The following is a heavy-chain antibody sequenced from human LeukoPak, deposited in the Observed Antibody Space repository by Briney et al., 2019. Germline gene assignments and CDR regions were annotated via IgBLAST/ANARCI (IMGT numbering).Heavy chain of an antibody. D-gene: IGHD3-22*01. CDR2: INPNSGGT. Sequence: ASVKVSCKASGYTFTGYYMHWVRQAPGQGLEWVGRINPNSGGTNYAQKFQGRVTMTRDTSISTAYMELSRLRSDDTAVYCCARQFHYDSSGSLLLLDYLLRGRIVSVSS. J-gene: IGHJ4*02. CDR3: ARQFHYDSSGSLLLLDY. V-gene: IGHV1-2*06. CDR1: GYTFTGYY.